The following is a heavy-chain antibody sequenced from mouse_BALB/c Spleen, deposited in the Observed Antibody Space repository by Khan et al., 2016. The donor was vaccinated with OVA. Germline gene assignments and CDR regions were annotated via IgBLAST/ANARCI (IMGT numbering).Heavy chain of an antibody. CDR2: ISYSGST. CDR3: SRRTNGYYGAMDY. J-gene: IGHJ4*01. V-gene: IGHV3-2*02. CDR1: GYSITSDYA. Sequence: EEGPGLVKPSQSLSLTCTVTGYSITSDYAWNWIRQFPGNKLEWMGYISYSGSTSYNPSLKSRISITRDTSKNQFFLQLNSVTTEDTATYYFSRRTNGYYGAMDYWGQGTSVTVSS. D-gene: IGHD2-3*01.